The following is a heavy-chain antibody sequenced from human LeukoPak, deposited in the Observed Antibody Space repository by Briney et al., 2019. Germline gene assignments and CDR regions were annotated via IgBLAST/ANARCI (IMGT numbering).Heavy chain of an antibody. CDR2: IRFDESDK. CDR1: GFTFSSYG. D-gene: IGHD2-2*01. V-gene: IGHV3-30*02. CDR3: AKDWCSSSTCYGNFQH. Sequence: PGGSLRLSCAASGFTFSSYGMHWVRQAPGKGLEWVAFIRFDESDKRYADSVKGRFTISRDNFKNTLYVQMNSLRAEDTAVYYCAKDWCSSSTCYGNFQHWGQGTLVTVSS. J-gene: IGHJ1*01.